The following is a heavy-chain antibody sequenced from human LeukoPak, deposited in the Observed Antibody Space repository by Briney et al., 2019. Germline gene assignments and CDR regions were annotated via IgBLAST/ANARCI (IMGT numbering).Heavy chain of an antibody. J-gene: IGHJ5*02. D-gene: IGHD3-22*01. CDR3: ARGGSDSSGYSWFDP. CDR1: GGSISSYY. V-gene: IGHV4-59*01. Sequence: SETLSLTCTVSGGSISSYYWSWIRQPPGKGLEWIGYIYYSGSTNYNPSLKSRVTISVGTSKNQFSLKLSSVTAADTAVYYCARGGSDSSGYSWFDPWGQGTLVTVSS. CDR2: IYYSGST.